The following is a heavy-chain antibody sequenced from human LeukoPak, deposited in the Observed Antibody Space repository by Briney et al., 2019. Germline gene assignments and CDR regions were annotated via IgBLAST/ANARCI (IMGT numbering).Heavy chain of an antibody. Sequence: PGGSLRLSCAASGFTFSSYSMNWVRQAPGKGLELVSSISSSSSYIYYADSVKGRFTISRDNAKNSLYLQMNSLRAEDTAVYYCARDFRLMATSPSEKGAFDIWGQGTMVTVSS. D-gene: IGHD5-24*01. CDR3: ARDFRLMATSPSEKGAFDI. CDR2: ISSSSSYI. J-gene: IGHJ3*02. CDR1: GFTFSSYS. V-gene: IGHV3-21*01.